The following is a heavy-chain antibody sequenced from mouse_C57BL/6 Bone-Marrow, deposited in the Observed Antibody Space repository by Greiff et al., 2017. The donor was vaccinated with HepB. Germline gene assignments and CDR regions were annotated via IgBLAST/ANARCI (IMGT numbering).Heavy chain of an antibody. D-gene: IGHD2-4*01. CDR2: IDPETGGT. V-gene: IGHV1-15*01. J-gene: IGHJ3*01. CDR3: TRLGYDYDPWFAY. CDR1: GYTFTDYE. Sequence: QVQLQQSGAELVRPGASVTLSCKASGYTFTDYEMHWVKQTPVHGLEWIGAIDPETGGTAYNQKFKGKAILTADKSSSTAYMELRSLTSEDSAFYYCTRLGYDYDPWFAYWGQGTLVTVSA.